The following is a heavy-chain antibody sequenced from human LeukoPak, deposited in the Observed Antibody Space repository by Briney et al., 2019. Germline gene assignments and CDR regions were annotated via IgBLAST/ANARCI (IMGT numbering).Heavy chain of an antibody. D-gene: IGHD1-26*01. V-gene: IGHV3-7*05. CDR2: IKQDGSEK. Sequence: GGSLRLSCAASGFTFTTYWMSWVRQPPAKELEWVANIKQDGSEKYYGDSVKGRFTISRDNAKNSLYLQMNSLRAEDTAVYYCARALIVGARAGYWGQGTLVTVSS. J-gene: IGHJ4*02. CDR1: GFTFTTYW. CDR3: ARALIVGARAGY.